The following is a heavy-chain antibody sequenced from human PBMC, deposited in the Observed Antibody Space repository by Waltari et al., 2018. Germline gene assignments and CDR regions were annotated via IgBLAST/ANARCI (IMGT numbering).Heavy chain of an antibody. J-gene: IGHJ1*01. Sequence: EVQLVESGGVVVQPGGCLRLSCAASGFTFDDYTMHWVRQAAGKGLEWVSLISWDGGSTYYADSGKGRFTISRDNSKNSLYLQMNSLRTEDTALYYCAKGEQWLFQHWGQGTLVTVSS. CDR1: GFTFDDYT. CDR2: ISWDGGST. D-gene: IGHD6-19*01. V-gene: IGHV3-43*01. CDR3: AKGEQWLFQH.